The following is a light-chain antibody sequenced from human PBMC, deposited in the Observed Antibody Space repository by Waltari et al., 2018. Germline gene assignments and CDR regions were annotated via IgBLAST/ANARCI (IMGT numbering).Light chain of an antibody. Sequence: QSALTQPASVSGSPGQSITISCTGTSSDIGYYNHVSWYQQYPGRAPKLMIYEVNNRPSGVSNRFSGSKSDNTAALTISWLQAEDEAHYYCTSYTISTTWVFGGGTKLTVL. CDR1: SSDIGYYNH. J-gene: IGLJ3*02. CDR2: EVN. V-gene: IGLV2-14*01. CDR3: TSYTISTTWV.